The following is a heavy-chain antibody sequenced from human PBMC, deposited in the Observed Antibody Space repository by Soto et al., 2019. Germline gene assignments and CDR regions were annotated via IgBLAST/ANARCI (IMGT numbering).Heavy chain of an antibody. CDR3: AIGDGWFDP. Sequence: LRLSCAASVFTFSSSAMSWVRQAPGKGLEWVSAISGGGDSTYYGDSVKGRFTVSRDDSKNTLYLQMNSLRADDTAVYFCAIGDGWFDPWGQGTLVTVSS. J-gene: IGHJ5*02. CDR2: ISGGGDST. CDR1: VFTFSSSA. V-gene: IGHV3-23*01.